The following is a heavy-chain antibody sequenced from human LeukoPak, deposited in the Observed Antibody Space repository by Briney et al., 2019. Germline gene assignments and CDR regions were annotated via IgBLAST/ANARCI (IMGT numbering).Heavy chain of an antibody. Sequence: GGSLRLSCAASRFTFSSYGMSWVRQAPGKGLEWVSGISGSGGSTYYADSAKGRFTISRDNSKNTLYLQMNSLRVEDAAVYYCAKEGGLRSSWSFDFWGQGILVIVSS. CDR1: RFTFSSYG. J-gene: IGHJ4*02. D-gene: IGHD6-13*01. V-gene: IGHV3-23*01. CDR2: ISGSGGST. CDR3: AKEGGLRSSWSFDF.